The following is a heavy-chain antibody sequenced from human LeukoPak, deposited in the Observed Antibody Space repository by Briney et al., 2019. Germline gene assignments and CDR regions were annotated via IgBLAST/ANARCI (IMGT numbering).Heavy chain of an antibody. CDR1: GYTFTSYD. CDR3: ARVDPGIVGAMDAFDI. J-gene: IGHJ3*02. CDR2: MNPNSGNT. Sequence: GASVKVSCKASGYTFTSYDINWVRQATGQGLEWMGWMNPNSGNTGYAQKFQGRVTMTRDMSTSTVYMELSSLRSEDTAVYYCARVDPGIVGAMDAFDIWGQGTMVTVSS. V-gene: IGHV1-8*01. D-gene: IGHD1-26*01.